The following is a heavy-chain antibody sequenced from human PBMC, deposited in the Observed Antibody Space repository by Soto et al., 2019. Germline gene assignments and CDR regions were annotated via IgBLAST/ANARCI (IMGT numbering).Heavy chain of an antibody. D-gene: IGHD3-22*01. CDR3: ASGSALGYYGSSGYSWFDP. CDR2: INAGNGNT. J-gene: IGHJ5*02. CDR1: GYTFTSYA. Sequence: ASVKVSCKASGYTFTSYAMHWVRQAPGQRLEWMGWINAGNGNTKYSQKFQGRVTITRDTSASTAYMELSSLRSEDTAVYYCASGSALGYYGSSGYSWFDPWGQGTLVTVSS. V-gene: IGHV1-3*01.